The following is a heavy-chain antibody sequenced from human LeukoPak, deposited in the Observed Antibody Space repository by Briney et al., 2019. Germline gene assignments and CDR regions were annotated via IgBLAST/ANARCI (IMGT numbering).Heavy chain of an antibody. J-gene: IGHJ4*02. V-gene: IGHV4-39*07. CDR2: IYYSGST. Sequence: SETLSLTCTVSGGSISSSSYYWGWIRQPPGKGLEWIGSIYYSGSTYYNPSLKSRVTISVDTSKNQFSLKLNSVTPEDTAVYYCARGLVGATFGHFDYWGQGTLVTVSS. CDR1: GGSISSSSYY. CDR3: ARGLVGATFGHFDY. D-gene: IGHD1-26*01.